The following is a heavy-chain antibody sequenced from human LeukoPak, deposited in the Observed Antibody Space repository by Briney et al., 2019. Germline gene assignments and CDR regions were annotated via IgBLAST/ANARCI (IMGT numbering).Heavy chain of an antibody. CDR2: IRSKANSYAT. D-gene: IGHD1-26*01. J-gene: IGHJ4*02. CDR1: RFTFSGSA. CDR3: TRVGATFLDY. Sequence: GGSLRLSCAAARFTFSGSAMHWVRQASGKGLEWVGRIRSKANSYATAYAASVKGRFTISRDDSKNTAYLQMNSLKTEDTAVYYCTRVGATFLDYWGQGTLVTVSS. V-gene: IGHV3-73*01.